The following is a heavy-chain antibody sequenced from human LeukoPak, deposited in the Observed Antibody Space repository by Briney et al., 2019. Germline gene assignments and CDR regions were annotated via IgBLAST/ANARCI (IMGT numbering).Heavy chain of an antibody. V-gene: IGHV3-30-3*01. J-gene: IGHJ6*02. CDR3: SRVAGLKYYYYYYGMDV. D-gene: IGHD6-19*01. Sequence: PGGSLRLSCAASGFTFSSYAMHWVRQAPGKGLEWVAVISYDGSNKYYADSVKGRFTVSRDNSKNTLYLQMNSLRAEDTALYYCSRVAGLKYYYYYYGMDVWGQGTTVTVSS. CDR2: ISYDGSNK. CDR1: GFTFSSYA.